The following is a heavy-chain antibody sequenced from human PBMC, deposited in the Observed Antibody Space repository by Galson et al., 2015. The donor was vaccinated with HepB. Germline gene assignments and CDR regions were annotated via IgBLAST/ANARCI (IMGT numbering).Heavy chain of an antibody. D-gene: IGHD2-21*01. V-gene: IGHV3-23*01. CDR1: GFIFSSYA. J-gene: IGHJ3*02. Sequence: SLRLSCAASGFIFSSYAMNWVRQAPGKGLEWVSSVSGSGDATYYADSVKGRFTVSRDNSKSTMYLQMNSLRAEDTAVYYCVNSLLTGMRPDAFEIWGQGTLVTVSS. CDR3: VNSLLTGMRPDAFEI. CDR2: VSGSGDAT.